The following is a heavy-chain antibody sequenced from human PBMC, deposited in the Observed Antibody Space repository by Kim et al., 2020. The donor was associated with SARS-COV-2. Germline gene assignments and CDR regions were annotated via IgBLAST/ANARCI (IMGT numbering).Heavy chain of an antibody. CDR3: TRGIDGSGSYYLLDY. V-gene: IGHV3-49*03. Sequence: GGSLRLSCTASGFTFGDYAMSWFRQAPGKGLEWVGFIRSKAYGGTTEYAASVKGRFTISRDDSKSIAYLQMNSLKTEDTAVYYCTRGIDGSGSYYLLDYWGQGTLVTVSS. CDR1: GFTFGDYA. D-gene: IGHD3-10*01. J-gene: IGHJ4*02. CDR2: IRSKAYGGTT.